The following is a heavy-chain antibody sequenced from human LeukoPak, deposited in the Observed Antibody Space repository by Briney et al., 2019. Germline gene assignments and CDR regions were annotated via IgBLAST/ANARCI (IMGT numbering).Heavy chain of an antibody. D-gene: IGHD3-10*01. Sequence: QAGGSLRLSCAASGFTFSNYAMSWVRQAPGKGLEWVSAISGSGGNTYYADSVKGRFTISRDNSKNTLYLQMNSLRAEDTAVYYCAKNRPLGRVLKEEFDYWGQGTLVTVSS. J-gene: IGHJ4*02. CDR2: ISGSGGNT. CDR1: GFTFSNYA. CDR3: AKNRPLGRVLKEEFDY. V-gene: IGHV3-23*01.